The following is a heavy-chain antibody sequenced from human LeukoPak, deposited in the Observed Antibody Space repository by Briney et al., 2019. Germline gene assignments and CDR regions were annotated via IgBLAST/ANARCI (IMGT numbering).Heavy chain of an antibody. Sequence: ASVKVSCKVSGYTLTELSMHWVRQAPGKGLEWMGGFDPGDGETIYAQKFQGRVTMTEDTSTDTAYMELSSLRSEDTAMYYCATRGVVGKSTYYFDYWGQGTQVTVSS. CDR3: ATRGVVGKSTYYFDY. V-gene: IGHV1-24*01. CDR2: FDPGDGET. CDR1: GYTLTELS. D-gene: IGHD1-26*01. J-gene: IGHJ4*02.